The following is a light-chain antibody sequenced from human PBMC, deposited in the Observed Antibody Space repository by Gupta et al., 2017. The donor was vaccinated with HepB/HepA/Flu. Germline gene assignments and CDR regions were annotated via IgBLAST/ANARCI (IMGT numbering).Light chain of an antibody. Sequence: DIQMTQSPFSLAASVGDRVTITCRASQNIVNYLNWYQHKPGKAPKLLLYAASSLQSGVPSRFSGRGSGTDFTLTIIRLQPEDFATYYCQESYHTLSFGQGTRVEIK. V-gene: IGKV1-39*01. CDR3: QESYHTLS. CDR1: QNIVNY. CDR2: AAS. J-gene: IGKJ5*01.